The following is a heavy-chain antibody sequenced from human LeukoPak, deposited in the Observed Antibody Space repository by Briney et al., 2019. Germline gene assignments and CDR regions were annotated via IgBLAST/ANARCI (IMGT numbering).Heavy chain of an antibody. CDR3: ARASIFNYYDTSGYEY. Sequence: GGSLRLSCAASGFTFSDYYMSWIRQAPGKGLERVSYISSSSNYKNYADSVKGRFTISRDNAKNSLYLQMNSLRAEDTAVYFCARASIFNYYDTSGYEYWGQGSLVTVSS. CDR1: GFTFSDYY. CDR2: ISSSSNYK. J-gene: IGHJ4*02. V-gene: IGHV3-11*06. D-gene: IGHD3-22*01.